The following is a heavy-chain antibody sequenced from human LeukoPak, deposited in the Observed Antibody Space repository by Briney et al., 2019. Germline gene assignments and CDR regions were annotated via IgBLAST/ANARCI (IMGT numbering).Heavy chain of an antibody. V-gene: IGHV3-23*01. D-gene: IGHD3-22*01. J-gene: IGHJ4*02. CDR2: ISGSGDST. CDR1: GFTFSSYA. Sequence: GGSLRLSCAASGFTFSSYAMSWVRQAPGKGLEWVSAISGSGDSTYYADSVKGRFTISRDNSKNTLYLQMSSLRAEDTAVYYCAKAFRLGVLVITDFDYWGQGTLVTVSS. CDR3: AKAFRLGVLVITDFDY.